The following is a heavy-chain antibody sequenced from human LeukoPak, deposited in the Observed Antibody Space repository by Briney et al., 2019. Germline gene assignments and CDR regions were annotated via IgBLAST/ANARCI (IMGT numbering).Heavy chain of an antibody. CDR1: GFTFSSYE. D-gene: IGHD3-22*01. Sequence: GGSLRLSCAASGFTFSSYEMNWVRQAPGKGLEWVSSITSSSSYIYYADSVKGRFTISRDNAKNSLYLQMNSLRAVDTAVYYCARHVVAVGFDYWGQGTLVTVSS. CDR2: ITSSSSYI. V-gene: IGHV3-21*01. J-gene: IGHJ4*02. CDR3: ARHVVAVGFDY.